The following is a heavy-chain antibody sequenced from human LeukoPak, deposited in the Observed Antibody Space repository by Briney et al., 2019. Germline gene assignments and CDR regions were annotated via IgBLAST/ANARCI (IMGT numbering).Heavy chain of an antibody. Sequence: PGGSLRLSCAASGFTFSRHWMSWVRQAPGKGLEWVANIKPDGSEKYYVDSVKGRFTLSRDNAKKSLSLQMNSLRAEGTAVYYCARDRGHYGSGSSEYFFDYWGQGALVTVSS. CDR3: ARDRGHYGSGSSEYFFDY. V-gene: IGHV3-7*01. CDR1: GFTFSRHW. J-gene: IGHJ4*02. D-gene: IGHD3-10*01. CDR2: IKPDGSEK.